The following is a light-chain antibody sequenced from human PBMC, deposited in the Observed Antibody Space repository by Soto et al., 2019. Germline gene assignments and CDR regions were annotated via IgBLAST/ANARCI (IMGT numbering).Light chain of an antibody. CDR3: QQSYSTPT. CDR2: GAS. V-gene: IGKV1-39*01. J-gene: IGKJ5*01. Sequence: IQMTQSPSSLSASVGDSVTITCRASQGIRSDLDWYQQKPGKAPKLLIYGASNLQSGVPSRFSGSGSGTDFTLTISSLQPEDFATYYCQQSYSTPTVGQGTRLEIK. CDR1: QGIRSD.